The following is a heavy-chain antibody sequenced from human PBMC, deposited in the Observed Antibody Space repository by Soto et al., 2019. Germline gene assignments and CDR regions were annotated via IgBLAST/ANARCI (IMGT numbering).Heavy chain of an antibody. V-gene: IGHV4-30-2*01. J-gene: IGHJ6*02. Sequence: LSLTCAVSGGSISSGGYLWNWVRQPPGKGLEWIGYSFHSGTTSYNPPLKSRVIISVDRSKNQFSLKLSSVTTADTAVYYCARGDAGYYGMDVWGQGTTVTVSS. CDR3: ARGDAGYYGMDV. CDR2: SFHSGTT. CDR1: GGSISSGGYL.